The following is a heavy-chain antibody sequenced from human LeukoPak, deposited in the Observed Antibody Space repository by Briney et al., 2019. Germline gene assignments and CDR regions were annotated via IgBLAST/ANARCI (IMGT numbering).Heavy chain of an antibody. CDR1: GFTFSSLG. Sequence: GGSLRLSCTASGFTFSSLGMNWVRQAPGKGLEWISYISGTSSNIYYADSVKGRFTISRDNAKNSLYLQMNSLRDEDTAVYYCARKGDYHDYWGQGTLATVSS. CDR2: ISGTSSNI. CDR3: ARKGDYHDY. V-gene: IGHV3-48*02. J-gene: IGHJ4*02.